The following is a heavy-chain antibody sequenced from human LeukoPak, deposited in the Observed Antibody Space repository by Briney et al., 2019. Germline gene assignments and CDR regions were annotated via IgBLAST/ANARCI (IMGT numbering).Heavy chain of an antibody. J-gene: IGHJ4*02. CDR2: ISSSSSTI. D-gene: IGHD2-15*01. CDR1: GFTFSSYS. V-gene: IGHV3-48*02. Sequence: PGGSLRLSCAASGFTFSSYSMNGVRQAPGKGLEWVSYISSSSSTIYYADSVKGRFTISRDNAKNSLYLQMNSLRDEDTAVYYCARNPGACSGGSCYYPFDYWGQGTLVTVSS. CDR3: ARNPGACSGGSCYYPFDY.